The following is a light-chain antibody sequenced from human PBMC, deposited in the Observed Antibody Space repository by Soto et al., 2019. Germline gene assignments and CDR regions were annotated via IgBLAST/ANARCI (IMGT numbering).Light chain of an antibody. J-gene: IGKJ2*01. Sequence: EIVLTQSPGTLSLSPGDRATLSCRASQSVISTFSAWYQQKPGQAPRLLIYGASNRATGIPDRFSASGSGTDFTLTISRLEPEDFAVYYCQQYQSSPPTFTFGQGTKLEI. CDR3: QQYQSSPPTFT. CDR1: QSVISTF. CDR2: GAS. V-gene: IGKV3-20*01.